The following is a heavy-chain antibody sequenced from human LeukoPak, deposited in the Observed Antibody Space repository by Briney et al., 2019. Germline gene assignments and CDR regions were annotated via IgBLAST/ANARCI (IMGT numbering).Heavy chain of an antibody. CDR3: ARRGYYDSSGYDY. V-gene: IGHV3-21*01. Sequence: PGGSLRLSCTASGFTFSNYAMNWVRQAPGKGLEWVSSIGGRGSDIYYGDSVKGRFTIFRDNAKNSVYLQMNSLRAEDAAVYYWARRGYYDSSGYDYWGQGTLVTVSS. D-gene: IGHD3-22*01. CDR2: IGGRGSDI. J-gene: IGHJ4*02. CDR1: GFTFSNYA.